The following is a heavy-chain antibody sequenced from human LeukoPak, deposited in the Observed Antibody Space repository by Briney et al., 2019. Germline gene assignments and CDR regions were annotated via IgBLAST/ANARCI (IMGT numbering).Heavy chain of an antibody. CDR1: GFTFSSYA. Sequence: GGSLRLSCAASGFTFSSYAMSWVRQAPGKGLEWVSSISSSSSYIYYADSVKGRFTISRGNAKNSLYLQMNSLRAEDTAVYYCARDPYSSGWFDYWGQGTLVTVSS. CDR3: ARDPYSSGWFDY. D-gene: IGHD6-19*01. CDR2: ISSSSSYI. V-gene: IGHV3-21*01. J-gene: IGHJ4*02.